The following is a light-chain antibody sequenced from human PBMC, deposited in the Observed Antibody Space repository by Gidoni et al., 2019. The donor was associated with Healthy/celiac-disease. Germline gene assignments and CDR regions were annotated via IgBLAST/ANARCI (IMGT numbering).Light chain of an antibody. CDR1: QSVSSY. Sequence: VLTHSPATLSLSPGERPTLSCRATQSVSSYLVWYQQKPGQPPRLLIYDASNRATGIPARFSGSGSGTDFTLTISSLEPEDFAVYYCQQRSNWPPVTFGQGTKVEIK. CDR3: QQRSNWPPVT. CDR2: DAS. J-gene: IGKJ1*01. V-gene: IGKV3-11*01.